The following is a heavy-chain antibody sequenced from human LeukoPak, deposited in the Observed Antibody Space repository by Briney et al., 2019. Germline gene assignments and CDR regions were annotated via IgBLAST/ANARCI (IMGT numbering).Heavy chain of an antibody. CDR1: GGSVSSGGYY. Sequence: SETLSLTCTVSGGSVSSGGYYWSWIRQPPGKGLEWIAYLYDSGSTNYNPSLKSRVTISVDTSKNQFSLKLSSVTAADTAVYYRARFRVGDYVWGSYRYEVGAFDIWGQGTMVTVSS. CDR3: ARFRVGDYVWGSYRYEVGAFDI. D-gene: IGHD3-16*02. V-gene: IGHV4-61*08. J-gene: IGHJ3*02. CDR2: LYDSGST.